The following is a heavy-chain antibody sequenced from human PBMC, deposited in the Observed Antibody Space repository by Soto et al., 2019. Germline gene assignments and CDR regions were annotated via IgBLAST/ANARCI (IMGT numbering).Heavy chain of an antibody. CDR1: GFSLSNPRMG. Sequence: QVTLKESGPVLLNPTGTLTLTCTVPGFSLSNPRMGVSWIRQPPGKALEWLAHIFSNDEKSYSTPLKSRLTISKDTSKSQVVLTMTNMDPVDTATYYCARITVYQLRDYNWFDPCGQGTLVTVSS. CDR2: IFSNDEK. CDR3: ARITVYQLRDYNWFDP. J-gene: IGHJ5*02. D-gene: IGHD6-13*01. V-gene: IGHV2-26*01.